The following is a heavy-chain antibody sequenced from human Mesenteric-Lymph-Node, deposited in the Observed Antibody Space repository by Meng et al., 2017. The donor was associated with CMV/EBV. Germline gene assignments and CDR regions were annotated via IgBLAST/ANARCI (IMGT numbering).Heavy chain of an antibody. J-gene: IGHJ6*02. CDR1: GGSVSSGSYY. Sequence: GSLRLSCTVSGGSVSSGSYYWSWIRQPPGKGLEWIGEINHSGSTNYNPSLKSRVTISVDTSKNQFSLKLSSVTAADTAVYYCARGRYYDSSGYYYGRYYGMDVWGQGTTVTVSS. CDR3: ARGRYYDSSGYYYGRYYGMDV. V-gene: IGHV4-61*01. D-gene: IGHD3-22*01. CDR2: INHSGST.